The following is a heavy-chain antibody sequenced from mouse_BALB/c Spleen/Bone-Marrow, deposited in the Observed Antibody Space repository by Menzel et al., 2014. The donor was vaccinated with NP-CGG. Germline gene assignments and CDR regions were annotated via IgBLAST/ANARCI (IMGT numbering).Heavy chain of an antibody. CDR1: GFNIKDPY. V-gene: IGHV14-3*02. Sequence: VQLQQSGAELVKPGASVKLSCTASGFNIKDPYMHWVKQRPEQGLEWIGRIDPANGNTKYDPKFQGKATITADTSSNTAYLQLSSLTSEDTAVYYCAPYYYGRWFTYWGQGTLVPVSA. CDR3: APYYYGRWFTY. CDR2: IDPANGNT. J-gene: IGHJ3*01. D-gene: IGHD1-1*01.